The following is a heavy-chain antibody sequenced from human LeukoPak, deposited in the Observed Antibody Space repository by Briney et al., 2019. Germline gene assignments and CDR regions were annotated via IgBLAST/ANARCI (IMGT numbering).Heavy chain of an antibody. V-gene: IGHV4-59*01. CDR3: AREPGRYFDWLFSTKNWFDP. D-gene: IGHD3-9*01. CDR2: IYYSGST. J-gene: IGHJ5*02. CDR1: GGSISSYY. Sequence: ASETLSLTCTVSGGSISSYYWSWIRQPPGKGLEWIGYIYYSGSTNYNPSLKSRATISVDTSKNQFSLKLSSVTAADTAVYYCAREPGRYFDWLFSTKNWFDPWGQGTLVTVSS.